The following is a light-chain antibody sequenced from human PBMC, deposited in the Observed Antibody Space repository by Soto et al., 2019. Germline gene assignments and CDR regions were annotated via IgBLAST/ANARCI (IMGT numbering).Light chain of an antibody. V-gene: IGLV4-69*01. Sequence: QSVLTQSPSASASLGASVKLTCTLSSGHSNYAIAWHQQQPEKGPRYLMKLNSDGSHNKGDGIPDRFSGSRSGAERYLTISSLQSEDEADYYCQTWGTGIQVFGGGTKPPS. CDR1: SGHSNYA. CDR3: QTWGTGIQV. J-gene: IGLJ3*02. CDR2: LNSDGSH.